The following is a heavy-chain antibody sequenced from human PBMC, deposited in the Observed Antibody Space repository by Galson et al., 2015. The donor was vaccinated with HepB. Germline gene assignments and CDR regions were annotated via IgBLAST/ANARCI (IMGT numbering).Heavy chain of an antibody. Sequence: SETLSLTCTVSGGSISISNYYWGWIRQPPGKGLEWIGSIYYHGRTYYNPSLKSQVTMSVDTSKDEFSLTLTSVTAADTAVYFCARSVDYGDCFEFWGQGIVVNVSS. V-gene: IGHV4-39*01. CDR3: ARSVDYGDCFEF. CDR1: GGSISISNYY. D-gene: IGHD4-17*01. J-gene: IGHJ4*02. CDR2: IYYHGRT.